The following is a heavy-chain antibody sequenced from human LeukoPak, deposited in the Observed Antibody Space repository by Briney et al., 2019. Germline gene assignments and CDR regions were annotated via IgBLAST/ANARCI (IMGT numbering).Heavy chain of an antibody. CDR3: ARGDYGDYFDY. J-gene: IGHJ4*02. CDR1: GFTFGNYW. Sequence: GGSLRLSCAASGFTFGNYWMHWVSQDPGKGLVWVSRINTDGSTITYADSVKGRFTISRDNAKNKVYLQMSSLRAEDTAVYYCARGDYGDYFDYWGQGTLIIVSS. D-gene: IGHD4-17*01. V-gene: IGHV3-74*01. CDR2: INTDGSTI.